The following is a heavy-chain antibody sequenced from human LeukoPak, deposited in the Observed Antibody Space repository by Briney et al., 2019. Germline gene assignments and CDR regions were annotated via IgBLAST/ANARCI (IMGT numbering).Heavy chain of an antibody. Sequence: PGGSLRLSCAASGFTFDDYAMHWVRQAPGKGLEWVSGISWNSGSIGYADSVKGRFTISRDNAKNSLYLQMNSLRAEDMALYYCAKDMGSGYPVANAFDIWGHGTMVTVSS. D-gene: IGHD3-22*01. CDR2: ISWNSGSI. J-gene: IGHJ3*02. V-gene: IGHV3-9*03. CDR1: GFTFDDYA. CDR3: AKDMGSGYPVANAFDI.